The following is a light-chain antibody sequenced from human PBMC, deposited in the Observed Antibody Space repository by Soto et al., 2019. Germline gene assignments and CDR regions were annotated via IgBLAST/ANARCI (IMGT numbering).Light chain of an antibody. CDR3: AAWDDRLMGV. CDR1: STNIGSSS. Sequence: QSVLTQPPSVSGTPGQTVTITCSGSSTNIGSSSVKWYQQFPGAAPKLLIYSNALRPSGIPNRSSGSKSGTSASLAISGLQPEDEADYYCAAWDDRLMGVFGPGTKVTVL. J-gene: IGLJ1*01. V-gene: IGLV1-44*01. CDR2: SNA.